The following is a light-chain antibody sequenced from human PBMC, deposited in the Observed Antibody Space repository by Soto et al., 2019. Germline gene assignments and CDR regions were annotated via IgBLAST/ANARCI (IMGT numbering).Light chain of an antibody. CDR3: QQFNSYPIT. J-gene: IGKJ5*01. Sequence: IQLTQSPSSRSASVGERVTITCRGHRGSSSYLAWYQQKPGKAPKLLIYTASSMQGGIPDRFSGSGSGTDFTLNISSLQPEDFASYYCQQFNSYPITFGQGTRLEIK. V-gene: IGKV1-9*01. CDR1: RGSSSY. CDR2: TAS.